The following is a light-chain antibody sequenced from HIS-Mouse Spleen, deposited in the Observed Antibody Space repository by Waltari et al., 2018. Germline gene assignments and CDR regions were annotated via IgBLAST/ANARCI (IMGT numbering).Light chain of an antibody. Sequence: DIQMTQSPSSLSASVGDRVTITCRASQRISSYSNWYQLKPGKAPKLLIYAASSLQSGVSSRFSGSGSGTDFTLTISSLQPEDFATYYCQQSYSTPFTFGPGTKVDI. V-gene: IGKV1-39*01. J-gene: IGKJ3*01. CDR2: AAS. CDR1: QRISSY. CDR3: QQSYSTPFT.